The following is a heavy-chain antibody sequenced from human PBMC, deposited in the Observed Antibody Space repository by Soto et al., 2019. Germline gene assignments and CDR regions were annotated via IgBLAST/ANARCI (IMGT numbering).Heavy chain of an antibody. CDR1: GGTFSSYA. D-gene: IGHD3-22*01. CDR3: ARSRANYYDSRGYYYSTFDY. CDR2: IIPMFGTA. V-gene: IGHV1-69*12. J-gene: IGHJ4*02. Sequence: QVQLVQSGAEVKKPGSSVKVSCKTSGGTFSSYAISWVRQAPGQGLEWMGGIIPMFGTANYAQKFQGRVTITADESTSTAYMERSSLRSEDTAVYYCARSRANYYDSRGYYYSTFDYWGQGTLVTVSS.